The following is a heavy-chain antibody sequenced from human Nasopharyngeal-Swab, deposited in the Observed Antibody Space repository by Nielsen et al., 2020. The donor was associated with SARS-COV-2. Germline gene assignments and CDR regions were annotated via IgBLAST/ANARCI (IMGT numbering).Heavy chain of an antibody. Sequence: SETLSLTCTVSGGSISSSSYYWGWIRQPPGKGLEWIGSIYYSGSTYYNPSLKSRVTISVDTSKNQFSLKLSSVTAADTAVYYCASGSYRVADWFDPWGQGTLVTVSS. D-gene: IGHD1-26*01. CDR3: ASGSYRVADWFDP. V-gene: IGHV4-39*01. J-gene: IGHJ5*02. CDR1: GGSISSSSYY. CDR2: IYYSGST.